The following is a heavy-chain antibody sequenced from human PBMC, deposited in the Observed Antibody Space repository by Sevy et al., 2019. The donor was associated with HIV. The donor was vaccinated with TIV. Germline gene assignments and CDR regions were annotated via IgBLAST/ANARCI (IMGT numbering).Heavy chain of an antibody. CDR2: IRSKTYGGTT. D-gene: IGHD3-9*01. Sequence: GGSLRLSCTGSGFTFGNYAVSWVRQAPGKGLEWVGFIRSKTYGGTTEYAASVEGRLTVSRDDSKSIGYLQMNSLKTEDTAVYYCTRDRLRYFDSWGQGTLVTVSS. V-gene: IGHV3-49*04. CDR3: TRDRLRYFDS. CDR1: GFTFGNYA. J-gene: IGHJ4*02.